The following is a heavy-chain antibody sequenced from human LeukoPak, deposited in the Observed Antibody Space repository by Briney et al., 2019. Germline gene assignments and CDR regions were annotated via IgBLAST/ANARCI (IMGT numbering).Heavy chain of an antibody. D-gene: IGHD1-26*01. V-gene: IGHV3-33*01. CDR2: IWFDGSNK. J-gene: IGHJ4*02. CDR1: GFNFSYYA. CDR3: ARLVGGTTGATDY. Sequence: GGSLRLSCTASGFNFSYYAMHWVRQAPGKGLAWVALIWFDGSNKYYDDSVKGRFTISRDNSKDTVFLQMNGLTDDDTGVYYCARLVGGTTGATDYWGQGSLVSVS.